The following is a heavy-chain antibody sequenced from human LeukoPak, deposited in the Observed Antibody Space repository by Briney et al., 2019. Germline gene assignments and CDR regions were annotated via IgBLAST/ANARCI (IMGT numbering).Heavy chain of an antibody. J-gene: IGHJ4*02. CDR2: IRNKANSYTT. CDR1: GFTFSSYW. CDR3: ARDPPDY. V-gene: IGHV3-72*01. Sequence: GGSLRLSCAASGFTFSSYWMSWVRQAPGKGLEWVGRIRNKANSYTTEYAASVKGRFTISRDDSKNSVYLQMNSLKTEDTAVYYCARDPPDYWGQGTLVTVSS.